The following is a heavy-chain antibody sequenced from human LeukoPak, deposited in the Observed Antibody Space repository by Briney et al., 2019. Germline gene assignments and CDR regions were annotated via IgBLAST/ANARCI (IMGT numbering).Heavy chain of an antibody. J-gene: IGHJ5*02. D-gene: IGHD2-15*01. CDR3: ARGPVVVVAVNSNWFDP. Sequence: ASVKVSCKASGGTFSSYAISWVRQAPGQGLEWMGRIIPILGIANYAQKFQGRVTITADKSTSTVYMELSSLRSEDTAVYYCARGPVVVVAVNSNWFDPWGQGTLVTVSS. CDR1: GGTFSSYA. CDR2: IIPILGIA. V-gene: IGHV1-69*04.